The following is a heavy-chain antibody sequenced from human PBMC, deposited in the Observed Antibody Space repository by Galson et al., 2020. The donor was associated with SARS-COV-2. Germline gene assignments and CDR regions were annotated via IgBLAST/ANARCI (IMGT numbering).Heavy chain of an antibody. V-gene: IGHV4-31*03. D-gene: IGHD6-19*01. CDR3: ARGENSSGWSAPFDY. CDR1: GGSISSGGYY. J-gene: IGHJ4*02. Sequence: SETMSLTCTVSGGSISSGGYYWSWIRQHPGKGLEWIGYIYYSGSTYYNPSLKSRVTISVDTSKNQFSLKLSSVTAADTAVYYCARGENSSGWSAPFDYWGQGTLVTVSS. CDR2: IYYSGST.